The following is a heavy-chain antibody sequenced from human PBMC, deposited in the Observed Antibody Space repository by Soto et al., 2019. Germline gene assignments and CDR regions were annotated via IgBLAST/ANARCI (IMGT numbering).Heavy chain of an antibody. CDR3: ASGIQLWLRRINNGYSG. Sequence: QVQLVQSGAEAKKPESSVKVSCKAPGGTFSTYAISWFRQDPGQGLEWMGGIIPMFGTANYAQRFQDRVTITADESTNTVYMELSSLRSEDTAVYFCASGIQLWLRRINNGYSGWGQGTLVTVSS. CDR2: IIPMFGTA. J-gene: IGHJ4*02. D-gene: IGHD5-18*01. CDR1: GGTFSTYA. V-gene: IGHV1-69*12.